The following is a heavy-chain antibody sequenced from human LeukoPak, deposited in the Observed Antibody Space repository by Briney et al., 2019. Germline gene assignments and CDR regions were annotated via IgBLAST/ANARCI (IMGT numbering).Heavy chain of an antibody. CDR3: AKGYGSS. J-gene: IGHJ6*02. D-gene: IGHD6-13*01. CDR2: IRAGGGTT. V-gene: IGHV3-23*01. CDR1: GFTFSSYA. Sequence: PGGSLRLSCAASGFTFSSYAMTWVRQAPGKGLEWVSGIRAGGGTTYYADSVKGRFTLSRDNSKDTLYLQMNSLRAEDTALYYCAKGYGSSWGQGTTVTVSS.